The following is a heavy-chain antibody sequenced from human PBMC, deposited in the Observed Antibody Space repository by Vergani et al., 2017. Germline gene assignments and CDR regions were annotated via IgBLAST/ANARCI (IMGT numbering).Heavy chain of an antibody. CDR1: GGSISSSSYY. CDR3: ARGYSYGFFDAFDI. CDR2: IYYSGST. D-gene: IGHD5-18*01. V-gene: IGHV4-39*07. J-gene: IGHJ3*02. Sequence: QVQLQESGPGLVKPSQTLSLTCTVSGGSISSSSYYWGWIRQPPGKGLEWIGSIYYSGSTYYNPSLKSRVTISVDTSKNQFSLKLSSVTAADTAVYYCARGYSYGFFDAFDIWGQGTMVTVSS.